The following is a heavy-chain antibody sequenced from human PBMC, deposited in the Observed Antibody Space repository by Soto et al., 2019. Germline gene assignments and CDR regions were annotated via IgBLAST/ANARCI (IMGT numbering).Heavy chain of an antibody. D-gene: IGHD6-19*01. CDR1: GFTFSSYG. V-gene: IGHV3-30*18. J-gene: IGHJ4*02. Sequence: SLRLSCAASGFTFSSYGMHRVLQAPGKGLEWVAVISYDGSNKYYADSVKGRFTISRDNSKNTLYLQMNSLRAEDTAVYYCAKDLGRSSGWLVDYWGQGTLVTVSS. CDR3: AKDLGRSSGWLVDY. CDR2: ISYDGSNK.